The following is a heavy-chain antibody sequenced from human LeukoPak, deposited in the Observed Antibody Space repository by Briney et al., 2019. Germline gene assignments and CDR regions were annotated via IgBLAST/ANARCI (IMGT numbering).Heavy chain of an antibody. CDR2: ISYDGSSK. V-gene: IGHV3-30*19. Sequence: GGSLRLSCAASGFTFSSYGMHWVRRAPGKGLEWVAVISYDGSSKYYADSVKGRFTISRDNSKNTLYLQMNNLRAEDTAVYYCATSPRDGYNRFDYWGQGTLVTVSS. D-gene: IGHD5-24*01. J-gene: IGHJ4*02. CDR3: ATSPRDGYNRFDY. CDR1: GFTFSSYG.